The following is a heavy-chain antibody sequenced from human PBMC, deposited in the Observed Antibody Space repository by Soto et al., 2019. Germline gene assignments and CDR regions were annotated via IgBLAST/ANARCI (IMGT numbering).Heavy chain of an antibody. Sequence: QVQLVESGGGVVQPGRSLRLSCAASGFIFSDYGMHWVRQAPGKGLEWVAVIWYDGSNQYYADSVKDRFTISRDNSKNRLYLQMNGLRAEDTAVYYCARDRNPAGGWWYFELWGRGTLVTVSS. CDR3: ARDRNPAGGWWYFEL. CDR2: IWYDGSNQ. J-gene: IGHJ2*01. V-gene: IGHV3-33*01. CDR1: GFIFSDYG.